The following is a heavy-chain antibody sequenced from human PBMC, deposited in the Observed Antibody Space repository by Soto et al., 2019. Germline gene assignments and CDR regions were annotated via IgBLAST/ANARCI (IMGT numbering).Heavy chain of an antibody. CDR1: GYTFTSCG. V-gene: IGHV1-18*04. CDR3: ASLYDSSGYHDY. CDR2: ISAYNGNT. D-gene: IGHD3-22*01. J-gene: IGHJ4*02. Sequence: GASVKVSCKASGYTFTSCGISWLRQAPGQGLEWMGWISAYNGNTNYAQKLQGRVTMTTDTSTSTAYMELRSLRSDDTAVYYCASLYDSSGYHDYWGQGTLVTVSS.